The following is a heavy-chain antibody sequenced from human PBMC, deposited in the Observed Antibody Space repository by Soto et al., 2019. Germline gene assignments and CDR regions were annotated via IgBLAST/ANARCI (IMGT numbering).Heavy chain of an antibody. V-gene: IGHV3-30*18. CDR1: GFTFSSYA. J-gene: IGHJ4*02. D-gene: IGHD4-17*01. CDR3: AKNDYGDYELTFDY. Sequence: GGSLRLSCAASGFTFSSYAMSWVRQAPGKGLEWVSVICCNGSNKYYADSVKGRFTISRDNSKNTLYLQMNSLRAEDTAVYYCAKNDYGDYELTFDYWGQGTLVTVS. CDR2: ICCNGSNK.